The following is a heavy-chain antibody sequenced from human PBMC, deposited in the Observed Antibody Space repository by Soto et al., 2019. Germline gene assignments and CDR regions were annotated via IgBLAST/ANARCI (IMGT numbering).Heavy chain of an antibody. V-gene: IGHV1-18*01. CDR1: GYTFTSYG. J-gene: IGHJ4*02. CDR3: ARTDSSGWYGAPAYYCDS. Sequence: QVQLVQSGAEVKKPGASVKVSCKASGYTFTSYGISWVRQAPGQGLEWMGWISAYNGNTNYSQKLQGRVTITRHDATSNAYMELWRLMYDDTALYYCARTDSSGWYGAPAYYCDSWGQGILVAVPS. D-gene: IGHD6-19*01. CDR2: ISAYNGNT.